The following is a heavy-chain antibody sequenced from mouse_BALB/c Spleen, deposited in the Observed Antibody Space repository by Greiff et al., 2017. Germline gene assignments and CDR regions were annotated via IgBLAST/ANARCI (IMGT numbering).Heavy chain of an antibody. CDR1: GFSLTGYG. Sequence: VQLQESGPGLVAPSQSLSITCTVSGFSLTGYGVNWVRQPPGKGLEWLGMIWGDGSTDYNSALKSRLSISKDNSKSQVFLKMNSLQTDDTARYYCARDGRHYYGYESYYAMDYWGQGTSVTVSS. CDR2: IWGDGST. CDR3: ARDGRHYYGYESYYAMDY. J-gene: IGHJ4*01. V-gene: IGHV2-6-7*01. D-gene: IGHD1-2*01.